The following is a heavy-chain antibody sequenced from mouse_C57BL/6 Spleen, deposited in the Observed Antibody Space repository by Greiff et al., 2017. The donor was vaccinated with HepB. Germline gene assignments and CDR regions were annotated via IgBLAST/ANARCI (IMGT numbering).Heavy chain of an antibody. V-gene: IGHV5-17*01. J-gene: IGHJ4*01. CDR3: ARRLITTVVAHYYAMDY. D-gene: IGHD1-1*01. CDR2: ISSGSSTI. CDR1: GFTFSDYG. Sequence: EVKLQESGGGLVKPGGSLKLSCAASGFTFSDYGMHWVRQAPEKGLEWVAYISSGSSTIYYADTVKGRFTISRDNAKNTLFLQMTSLRSEDTAMYYCARRLITTVVAHYYAMDYWGQGTSVTVSS.